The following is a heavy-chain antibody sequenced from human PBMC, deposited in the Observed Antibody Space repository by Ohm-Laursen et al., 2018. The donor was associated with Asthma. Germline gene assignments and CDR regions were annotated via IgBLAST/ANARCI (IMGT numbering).Heavy chain of an antibody. CDR2: ISTASTFI. J-gene: IGHJ1*01. CDR1: GYSFRLYS. CDR3: ARIGPEWELPGREYSLHH. D-gene: IGHD1-26*01. Sequence: SLRLSCAATGYSFRLYSSHWIRQAPGKGLQWVASISTASTFIYYADSVRGRFTTSRDNARNSVYLQMNSLRAEDTALYYCARIGPEWELPGREYSLHHWGEGTLVTVSS. V-gene: IGHV3-21*01.